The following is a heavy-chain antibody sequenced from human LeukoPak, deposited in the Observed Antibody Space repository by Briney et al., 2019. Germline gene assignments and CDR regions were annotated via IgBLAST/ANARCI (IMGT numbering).Heavy chain of an antibody. Sequence: SETLSLTCAVYGGSFSGYYWIWIRQPPGKGLEWIGEINHSGSTNYNPSLKSRVTISVDTSKNQFSLKLSSVTAADTAVYYCARGRGSSWFEYGMDVWGQGTTVTVSS. CDR1: GGSFSGYY. CDR2: INHSGST. D-gene: IGHD6-13*01. CDR3: ARGRGSSWFEYGMDV. V-gene: IGHV4-34*01. J-gene: IGHJ6*02.